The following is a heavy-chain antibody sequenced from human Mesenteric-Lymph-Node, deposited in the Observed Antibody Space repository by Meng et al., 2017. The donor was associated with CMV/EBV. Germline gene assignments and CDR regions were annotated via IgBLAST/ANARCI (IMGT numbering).Heavy chain of an antibody. CDR1: GFTFSSYE. V-gene: IGHV3-48*03. CDR2: ISSSGSTI. J-gene: IGHJ6*02. CDR3: ARDKQQLVYYYYGMDV. Sequence: GESLKISCAASGFTFSSYEMNWVRQAPGKGLEWVSYISSSGSTIYYADSVKGRFTISRDNAKNSLYLQMNSLRAEDTAVYYCARDKQQLVYYYYGMDVWGQGTTVTVSS. D-gene: IGHD6-13*01.